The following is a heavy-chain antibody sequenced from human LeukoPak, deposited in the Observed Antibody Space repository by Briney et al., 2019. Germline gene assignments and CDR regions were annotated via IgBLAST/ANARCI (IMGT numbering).Heavy chain of an antibody. Sequence: SQTLSLTCAISGDSVSSNSVTWNWIRQSPSRGLEWLGRTYYRSTWYNDYAVSVRARITVNPDTSKNQFSLYLNSVTPEDTAVYYCARRLTQYDCFDPWGQGILVTVSS. V-gene: IGHV6-1*01. CDR3: ARRLTQYDCFDP. CDR1: GDSVSSNSVT. J-gene: IGHJ5*02. D-gene: IGHD2-2*01. CDR2: TYYRSTWYN.